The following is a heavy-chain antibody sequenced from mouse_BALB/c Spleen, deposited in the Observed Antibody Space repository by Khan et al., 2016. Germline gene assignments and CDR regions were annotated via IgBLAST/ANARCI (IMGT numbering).Heavy chain of an antibody. V-gene: IGHV1-84*02. J-gene: IGHJ3*01. CDR3: ARGVCDSWFAY. Sequence: QVQLQQSGPELVKPGASLKIPCKASGYTFTDYYINWVKQKPGQGLEWIGWIYPGSSNTKYNEKFKGKATLTVHTSSSTAYMQFSSLTSEDTAVYVCARGVCDSWFAYWGQGTLVTVSA. CDR1: GYTFTDYY. CDR2: IYPGSSNT.